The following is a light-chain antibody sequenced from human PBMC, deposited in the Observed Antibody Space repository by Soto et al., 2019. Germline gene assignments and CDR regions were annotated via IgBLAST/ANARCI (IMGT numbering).Light chain of an antibody. CDR1: QSVVTN. J-gene: IGKJ1*01. V-gene: IGKV3-15*01. CDR2: GAS. CDR3: QQYNRWPLT. Sequence: EIVMTQFPATLSVSPGVRATLSCRASQSVVTNLAWYQHKPGQAPRLLIHGASTRATGFPDRFSGSGSGTDFTLIISNLQSEDFALYYCQQYNRWPLTFGQGTKVEV.